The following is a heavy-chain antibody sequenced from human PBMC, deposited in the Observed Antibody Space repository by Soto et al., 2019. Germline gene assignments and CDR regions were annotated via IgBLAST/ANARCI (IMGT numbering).Heavy chain of an antibody. CDR1: GFIFSTYA. CDR3: TRDSGIVLVPVTSMDV. CDR2: ISYDGGNE. J-gene: IGHJ6*02. Sequence: QVQLVESGGGVVQPGRSLRLSCAASGFIFSTYAMHWVRQAPGKGLEWVALISYDGGNEYYADSVKGRFTISRDGSENTLYLQMIGLRAEDTAVYYCTRDSGIVLVPVTSMDVWGQGTTVTVSS. V-gene: IGHV3-30-3*01. D-gene: IGHD2-2*01.